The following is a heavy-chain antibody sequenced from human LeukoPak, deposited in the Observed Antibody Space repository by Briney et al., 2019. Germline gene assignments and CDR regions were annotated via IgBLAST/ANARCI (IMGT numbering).Heavy chain of an antibody. D-gene: IGHD2-21*02. CDR3: TTLVVVTAADY. CDR1: GFTFTNAW. CDR2: IISKTDGGTT. J-gene: IGHJ4*02. V-gene: IGHV3-15*01. Sequence: PGGSLRLSCAASGFTFTNAWMSWVRQAPGKALEWVGRIISKTDGGTTDYAAPVKGRFTISRDDSRNTLYLQMNSLKTEDTAVYYCTTLVVVTAADYWGQGTLVTVSS.